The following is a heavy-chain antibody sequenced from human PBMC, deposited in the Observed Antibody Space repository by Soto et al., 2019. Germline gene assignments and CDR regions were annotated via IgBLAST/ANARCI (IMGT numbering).Heavy chain of an antibody. Sequence: SETRSLTCTVPGGSISSYYWSWIRQPPGKGLEWIGYIYYSGSTNYNPSLKSRVTISVDTSKNQFSLKLSSVTAADTAVYYCAGGYRDAFAFWGRGTLVTVSS. CDR1: GGSISSYY. V-gene: IGHV4-59*08. CDR3: AGGYRDAFAF. CDR2: IYYSGST. J-gene: IGHJ4*02. D-gene: IGHD5-18*01.